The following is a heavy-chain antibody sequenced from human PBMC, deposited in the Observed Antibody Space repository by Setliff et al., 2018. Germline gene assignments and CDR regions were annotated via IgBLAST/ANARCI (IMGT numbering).Heavy chain of an antibody. J-gene: IGHJ4*02. V-gene: IGHV3-7*01. Sequence: GGSLRLSCAASGFTFSSYWMSWVRQAPGKGLVWVANIKQDGSEKYYVDSVKGRFTISRDNAKNSLYLQMNSLRAEDTAVYYCARDFPGTVTPDDYWGQGTLVTASS. CDR1: GFTFSSYW. CDR3: ARDFPGTVTPDDY. D-gene: IGHD4-17*01. CDR2: IKQDGSEK.